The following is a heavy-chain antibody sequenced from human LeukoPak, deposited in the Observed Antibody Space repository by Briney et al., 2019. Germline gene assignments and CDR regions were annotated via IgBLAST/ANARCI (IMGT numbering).Heavy chain of an antibody. CDR3: ARGVRYYDYVWGSYRPDYFDY. J-gene: IGHJ4*02. Sequence: PSETLSLTCAVYGGSFSGYYWSWIRQPAGKGLEWIGRIYTSGSTNYNPSLKSRVTISVDTSKNQFSLKLSSVTAADTAVYYCARGVRYYDYVWGSYRPDYFDYWGQGTLVTVSS. D-gene: IGHD3-16*02. CDR1: GGSFSGYY. V-gene: IGHV4-59*10. CDR2: IYTSGST.